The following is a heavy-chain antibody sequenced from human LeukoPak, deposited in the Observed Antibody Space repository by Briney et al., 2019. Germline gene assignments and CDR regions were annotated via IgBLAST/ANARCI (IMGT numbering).Heavy chain of an antibody. Sequence: SETLSLTCTVSGGSISSTSYYWGWIRQPPGKGLEWIGNIYYTGSGYYSPSLRSRVTISVDTSKNQFSLKLSSVTAADTAVYYCASLILDYGFWSGYYVWGQGTLVTVSS. CDR1: GGSISSTSYY. D-gene: IGHD3-3*01. CDR2: IYYTGSG. CDR3: ASLILDYGFWSGYYV. V-gene: IGHV4-39*01. J-gene: IGHJ4*02.